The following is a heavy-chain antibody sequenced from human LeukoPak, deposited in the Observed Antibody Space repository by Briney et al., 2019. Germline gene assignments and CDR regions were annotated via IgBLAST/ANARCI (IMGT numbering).Heavy chain of an antibody. CDR3: ARGPVSSSGFFGY. J-gene: IGHJ4*02. V-gene: IGHV3-30-3*01. Sequence: QTGGSLRLSCAASGFTFSSYAMHWVRQAPGKGLEWVAVISYDGSNKYYADSVKGRFTISRDNSKNTLYLQMNSLRVEDTAVYYCARGPVSSSGFFGYWGQGTLVTVSS. CDR2: ISYDGSNK. CDR1: GFTFSSYA. D-gene: IGHD6-19*01.